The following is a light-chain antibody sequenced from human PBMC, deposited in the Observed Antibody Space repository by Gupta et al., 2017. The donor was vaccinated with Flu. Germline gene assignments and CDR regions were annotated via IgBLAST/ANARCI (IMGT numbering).Light chain of an antibody. V-gene: IGLV2-23*01. Sequence: QSALTQPASVSASPGQSITIPCTGTSSDIGSYNLVSWYQQHPGKAPKLMICEDNERPSGVSNRFSGSKSGNTASLTISGLQAEDEADYYCCSYAGSSPSRVFGTGTKVTVL. J-gene: IGLJ1*01. CDR2: EDN. CDR1: SSDIGSYNL. CDR3: CSYAGSSPSRV.